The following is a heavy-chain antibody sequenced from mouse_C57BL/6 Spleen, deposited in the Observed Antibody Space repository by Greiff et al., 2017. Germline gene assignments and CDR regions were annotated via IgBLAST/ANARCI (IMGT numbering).Heavy chain of an antibody. CDR2: IDPETGGT. J-gene: IGHJ2*01. CDR1: GYTFTDYE. CDR3: TRRCCGSSYYFDY. V-gene: IGHV1-15*01. D-gene: IGHD1-1*01. Sequence: QVQLQQSGAELVRPGASVTLSCKASGYTFTDYEMHWVKQTPVHGLEWIGAIDPETGGTAYNQKFKGKARLTADKSSSTAYMELRSLTSEDSAVYYCTRRCCGSSYYFDYWGQGTTLTVSS.